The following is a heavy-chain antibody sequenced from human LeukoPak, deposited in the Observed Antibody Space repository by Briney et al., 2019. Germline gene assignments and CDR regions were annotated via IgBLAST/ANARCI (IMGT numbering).Heavy chain of an antibody. CDR2: ISYDGSNK. Sequence: PGGSLRLSCAASGFTFSSYGMHRVRQAPGKGLELVAVISYDGSNKYYADSVKGRFTISRDNSKNTLYLQMNSLRAEDTAVYYCGKDPHYYDSSGYSYYFDYWGQGTLVTVSS. J-gene: IGHJ4*02. V-gene: IGHV3-30*18. CDR3: GKDPHYYDSSGYSYYFDY. D-gene: IGHD3-22*01. CDR1: GFTFSSYG.